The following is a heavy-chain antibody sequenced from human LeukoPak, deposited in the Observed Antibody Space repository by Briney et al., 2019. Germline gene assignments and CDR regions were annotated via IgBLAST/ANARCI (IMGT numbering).Heavy chain of an antibody. D-gene: IGHD6-19*01. V-gene: IGHV3-15*01. CDR1: GFTFSNAW. Sequence: GGSLRLSCTTSGFTFSNAWMSWVCQAPGKGLQWVGHIKSKTNGGTIDYAAPVKGRFTISRDDSKNTLYLQMNNLETDDTAVYYCTTGWEPMSVAFDNWGQGTLVTVSS. CDR2: IKSKTNGGTI. J-gene: IGHJ4*02. CDR3: TTGWEPMSVAFDN.